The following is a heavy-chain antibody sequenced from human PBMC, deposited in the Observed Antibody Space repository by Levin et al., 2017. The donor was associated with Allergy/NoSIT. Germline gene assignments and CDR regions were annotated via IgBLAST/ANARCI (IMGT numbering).Heavy chain of an antibody. CDR2: IIPIFGTA. CDR3: ARAEDRWFGELNYYGMDV. J-gene: IGHJ6*02. D-gene: IGHD3-10*01. CDR1: GGTFSSYA. V-gene: IGHV1-69*13. Sequence: SVKVSCKASGGTFSSYAISWVRQAPGQGLEWMGGIIPIFGTANYAQKFQGRVTITADESTSTAYMELSSLRSEDTAVYYCARAEDRWFGELNYYGMDVWGQGTTVTVSS.